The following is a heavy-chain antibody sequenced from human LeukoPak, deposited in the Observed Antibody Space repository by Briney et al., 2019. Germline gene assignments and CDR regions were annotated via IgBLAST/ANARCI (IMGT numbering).Heavy chain of an antibody. CDR1: GYTFTSYY. V-gene: IGHV1-46*01. CDR2: INPSGGST. CDR3: ARRITMVRGVIGAFDI. Sequence: ASVKVSCKASGYTFTSYYMHWVRHAPGQGLEWMEIINPSGGSTSYAQKFQDRVTMTRDTSTSTVYMELSSLRSEDTAVYYCARRITMVRGVIGAFDIWGQGTMVTVSS. J-gene: IGHJ3*02. D-gene: IGHD3-10*01.